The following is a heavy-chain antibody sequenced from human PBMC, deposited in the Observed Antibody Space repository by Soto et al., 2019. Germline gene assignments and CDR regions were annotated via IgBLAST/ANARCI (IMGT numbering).Heavy chain of an antibody. D-gene: IGHD2-21*01. CDR1: GYTFRSYG. J-gene: IGHJ4*02. CDR2: ISGYNGHT. CDR3: ARLKGDSNLWWGY. Sequence: QVQLVQSGTEVKKPGASVKVSCSVSGYTFRSYGISWVRQAPGQGLEWMGWISGYNGHTNYAQNLQGRVTMTTDTSTGTAYMELRSLRSDDTAVYYCARLKGDSNLWWGYWGQGTLVTVSS. V-gene: IGHV1-18*01.